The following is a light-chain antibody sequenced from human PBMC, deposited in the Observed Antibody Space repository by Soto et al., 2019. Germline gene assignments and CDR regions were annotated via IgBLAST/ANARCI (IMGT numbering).Light chain of an antibody. Sequence: QSVLTQPASVSGSPGQSITISCTATSSDVASYNYVSWYQQHPGKAPKLMIFEVFNRPSGISNRFSGSKSGNTASLTISGLQAGDEADYFYSSYTSSSTLYVFGTGTKVTVL. J-gene: IGLJ1*01. CDR2: EVF. CDR3: SSYTSSSTLYV. V-gene: IGLV2-14*01. CDR1: SSDVASYNY.